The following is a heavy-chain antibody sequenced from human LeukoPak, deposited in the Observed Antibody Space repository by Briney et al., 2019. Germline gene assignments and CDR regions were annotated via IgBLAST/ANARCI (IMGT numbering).Heavy chain of an antibody. CDR2: LYHSGST. CDR3: ERLDRTPHYMDV. J-gene: IGHJ6*03. D-gene: IGHD1-14*01. V-gene: IGHV4-38-2*01. CDR1: GYSISSGYY. Sequence: PSETLSLTCAVSGYSISSGYYWGWIRQPPGKGLEWIGSLYHSGSTYYSPSLRSRVTISVDTSKNQFSLKLSSVTAADTAVYYCERLDRTPHYMDVWGKGTTVTVAS.